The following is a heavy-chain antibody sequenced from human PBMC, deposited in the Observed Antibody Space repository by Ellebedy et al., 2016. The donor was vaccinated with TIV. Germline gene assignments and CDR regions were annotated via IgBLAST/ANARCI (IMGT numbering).Heavy chain of an antibody. V-gene: IGHV3-53*01. Sequence: PGGSLRLSCTASTFSVNNNYMSWVRQPPGKGLAWVSVLYSGGSASYADSVKGRFTISRDNSKNTLYLQMTSLTAEDTAVYYCARGGGGYAFDIWGPGTMVTVSS. J-gene: IGHJ3*02. CDR2: LYSGGSA. CDR1: TFSVNNNY. D-gene: IGHD3-16*01. CDR3: ARGGGGYAFDI.